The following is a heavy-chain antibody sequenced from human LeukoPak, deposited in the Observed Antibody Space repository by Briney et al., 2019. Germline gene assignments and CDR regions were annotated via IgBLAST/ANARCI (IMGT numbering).Heavy chain of an antibody. CDR1: GFTFSSYW. J-gene: IGHJ4*02. CDR2: INSDGSST. CDR3: ARDPGIAAVDY. D-gene: IGHD6-13*01. V-gene: IGHV3-74*01. Sequence: GGSLRLSCAASGFTFSSYWMHWVRQAPGKGLVWVSRINSDGSSTSYADSVKGRFTISRDNATNTLYLQMNSLRAEDTAVYYCARDPGIAAVDYWGQGTLVTVSS.